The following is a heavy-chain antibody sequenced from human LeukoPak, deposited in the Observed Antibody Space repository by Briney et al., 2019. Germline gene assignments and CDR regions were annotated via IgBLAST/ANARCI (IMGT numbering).Heavy chain of an antibody. CDR3: AKGTSGLHY. CDR2: ISYDGSNK. V-gene: IGHV3-30*18. CDR1: GFTFSSYG. Sequence: GGSLRLSCAASGFTFSSYGMHWVRQAPGKGLEWVAVISYDGSNKYYADSVKGRFTISRDNSKNTLYLQMNSLRAEDTAVYYCAKGTSGLHYWGQGTLVTVSS. D-gene: IGHD6-19*01. J-gene: IGHJ4*02.